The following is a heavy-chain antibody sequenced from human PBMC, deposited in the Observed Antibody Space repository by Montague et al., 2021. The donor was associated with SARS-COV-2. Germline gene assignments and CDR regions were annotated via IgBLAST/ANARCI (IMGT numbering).Heavy chain of an antibody. Sequence: SLRLSCAASGFSFSTDWMSWVRQAPGKGLEWVANINGDGSAKSYVDSVKGRFTISRDNASNSLYLQMNSLRAEDTAVYYCARDSYTKGDYWGQGTLVSVSS. D-gene: IGHD4-11*01. V-gene: IGHV3-7*03. CDR2: INGDGSAK. CDR3: ARDSYTKGDY. J-gene: IGHJ4*02. CDR1: GFSFSTDW.